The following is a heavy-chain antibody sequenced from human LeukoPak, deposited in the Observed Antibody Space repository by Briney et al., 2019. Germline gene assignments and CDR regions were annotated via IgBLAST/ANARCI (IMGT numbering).Heavy chain of an antibody. CDR3: ARDIVVVPAALAHFDP. Sequence: SVKVSCKASGYTFTSYGISWVRQAPGQGLEWMGGIIPIFGTATYAQKFQGRVTITADESTSTAYMELSSLRSEDTAVYYCARDIVVVPAALAHFDPWGQGTLVTVSS. V-gene: IGHV1-69*13. D-gene: IGHD2-2*01. CDR1: GYTFTSYG. J-gene: IGHJ5*02. CDR2: IIPIFGTA.